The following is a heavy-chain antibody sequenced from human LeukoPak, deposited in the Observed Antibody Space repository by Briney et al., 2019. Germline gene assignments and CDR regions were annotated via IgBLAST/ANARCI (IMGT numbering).Heavy chain of an antibody. D-gene: IGHD3-3*01. V-gene: IGHV3-20*04. J-gene: IGHJ4*02. CDR3: ARGYYDFWSGLDCFDY. Sequence: GGSLRLSCAASGFTFDDYGMSWVRQAPGKGLEWVSGINWNGGSTGYADSVKGRSTISRDNAKNSLYLQMNSLRAEDTAVYYCARGYYDFWSGLDCFDYWGQGTLVTVSS. CDR1: GFTFDDYG. CDR2: INWNGGST.